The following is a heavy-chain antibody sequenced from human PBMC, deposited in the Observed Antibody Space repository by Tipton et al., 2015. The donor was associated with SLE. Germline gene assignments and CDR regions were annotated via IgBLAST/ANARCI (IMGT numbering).Heavy chain of an antibody. CDR2: SYTTGTT. CDR3: AGVDGAYDQYYLDY. D-gene: IGHD4-17*01. J-gene: IGHJ4*02. V-gene: IGHV4-61*02. CDR1: GGSISSSSYY. Sequence: TLSLTCTVSGGSISSSSYYWSWIRQPAGKGLEWIGLSYTTGTTNYNPSLKSRVTTSVDTSKNQFSLNLSSVTAADTAVYYCAGVDGAYDQYYLDYWGQGTLVTVSS.